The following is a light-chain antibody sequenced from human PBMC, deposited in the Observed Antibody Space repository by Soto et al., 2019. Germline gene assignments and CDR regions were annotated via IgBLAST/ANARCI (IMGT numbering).Light chain of an antibody. CDR3: SSYAGNNIHYV. V-gene: IGLV2-8*01. Sequence: QSALTQPPSASGSAGQSVTISCTGTSTDVGGYNYVSWYQQRPGKAPKLMIYEVSKRPSGVPDRFSGSKSGNTASLTVSGLQAEDEADYYCSSYAGNNIHYVFGTGTKVTVL. J-gene: IGLJ1*01. CDR2: EVS. CDR1: STDVGGYNY.